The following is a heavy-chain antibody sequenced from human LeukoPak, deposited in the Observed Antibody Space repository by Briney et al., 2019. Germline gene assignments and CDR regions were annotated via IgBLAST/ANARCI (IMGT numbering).Heavy chain of an antibody. CDR2: IYYSGSI. V-gene: IGHV4-31*03. Sequence: SETLSLTCTVSGGSISSGGYYWSWIRQHPGKGLEWIGYIYYSGSIYYNPSLKSRVTISVDTSKNQFSLKLSSVTAADTAVYYCARGSYWYYDSSGYPLRAFDIWGQGTMVTVSS. CDR3: ARGSYWYYDSSGYPLRAFDI. D-gene: IGHD3-22*01. J-gene: IGHJ3*02. CDR1: GGSISSGGYY.